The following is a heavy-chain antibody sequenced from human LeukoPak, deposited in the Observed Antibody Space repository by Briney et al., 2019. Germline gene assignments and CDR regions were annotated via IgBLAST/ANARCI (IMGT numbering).Heavy chain of an antibody. Sequence: PGGSLRLSCAASGFTFSSYGMHWVRQAPGKGLEWVAVISYDGSNKYYADSVKGRFTISRDNSKNTLYLQMNSLRAEDTAVYYCATGSDYGDYDYWGQGTLVTVSS. D-gene: IGHD4-17*01. J-gene: IGHJ4*02. CDR2: ISYDGSNK. V-gene: IGHV3-30*03. CDR3: ATGSDYGDYDY. CDR1: GFTFSSYG.